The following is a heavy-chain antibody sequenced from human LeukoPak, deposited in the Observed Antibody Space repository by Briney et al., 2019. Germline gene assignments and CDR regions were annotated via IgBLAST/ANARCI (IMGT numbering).Heavy chain of an antibody. CDR3: ARTPYYDSSGYDWNAFDI. CDR1: GGTFSSYA. Sequence: ASVKVSCTASGGTFSSYAISWVRQAPGQGLEWMGGIIPIFGTANYAQKFQGRVTITADESTSTAYMELSSLRSEETAVYYCARTPYYDSSGYDWNAFDIWGQGTLVTVSS. V-gene: IGHV1-69*13. J-gene: IGHJ3*02. CDR2: IIPIFGTA. D-gene: IGHD3-22*01.